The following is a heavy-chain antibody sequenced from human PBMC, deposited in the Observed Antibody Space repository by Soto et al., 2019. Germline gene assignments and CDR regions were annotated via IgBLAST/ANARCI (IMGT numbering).Heavy chain of an antibody. D-gene: IGHD3-10*01. V-gene: IGHV3-23*01. CDR1: GFTISSYA. CDR3: AKESPLRRFDFDF. CDR2: ISDGDTST. J-gene: IGHJ4*02. Sequence: GGSLRLSCAASGFTISSYAMSWVRQAPGKGLEWVSGISDGDTSTYYADSVKGRFTISRDDSKNTLYLQMNSLRAEDTAVYYCAKESPLRRFDFDFWGQGALVTVSS.